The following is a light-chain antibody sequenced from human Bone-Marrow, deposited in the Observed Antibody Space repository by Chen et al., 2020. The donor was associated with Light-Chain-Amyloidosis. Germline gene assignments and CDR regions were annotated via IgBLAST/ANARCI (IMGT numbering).Light chain of an antibody. Sequence: DIQMTQSPSSLSASVGDRVTITCRASQSISSYLNWYQQKPGKAPKLLIYAASSLQSGIQTRFSGSGSGTDITLTSSSLQPEDFATYCSQQSYSTPHTFGQRTKLEI. V-gene: IGKV1-39*01. J-gene: IGKJ2*01. CDR2: AAS. CDR1: QSISSY. CDR3: QQSYSTPHT.